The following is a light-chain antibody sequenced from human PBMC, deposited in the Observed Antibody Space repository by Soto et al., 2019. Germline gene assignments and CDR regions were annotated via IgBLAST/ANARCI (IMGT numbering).Light chain of an antibody. V-gene: IGLV2-14*01. CDR3: SSYTSASTPLV. Sequence: QSALTQPASVSGSPGRPITVSSTGTGSDVGGNNYVSWYQQHPGKAPKVMIYDVSNRPSGVSNRFSGSKSGNTASLTISGLQAEDEADYYCSSYTSASTPLVFGGGTKRTVL. J-gene: IGLJ2*01. CDR1: GSDVGGNNY. CDR2: DVS.